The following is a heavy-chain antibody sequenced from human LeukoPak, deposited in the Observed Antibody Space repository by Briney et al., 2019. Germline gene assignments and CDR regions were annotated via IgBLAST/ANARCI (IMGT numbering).Heavy chain of an antibody. CDR2: MSYDGSNK. CDR3: AKGPSGWFPSYFDY. CDR1: GFTFSSYG. D-gene: IGHD6-19*01. J-gene: IGHJ4*02. Sequence: GGSLRLSCAASGFTFSSYGMHWVRQAPGKGLEWVAVMSYDGSNKYYADSVKGRFTISRDNSKNTLYLQMNSLRAEDTAVYYCAKGPSGWFPSYFDYWGQGTLVTVSS. V-gene: IGHV3-30*18.